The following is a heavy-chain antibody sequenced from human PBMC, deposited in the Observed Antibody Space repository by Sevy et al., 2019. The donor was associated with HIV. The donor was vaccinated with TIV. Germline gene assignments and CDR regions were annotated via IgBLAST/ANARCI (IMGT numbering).Heavy chain of an antibody. Sequence: GGSLRLSCGASGFIFSDYYMSWIRQAPGKGLEWVSYISGRSTYTNYADSVKGRFTISSDNAKNSVYLQRNSLRADDTAVYYCARVDRVGATTMAYFDYWGQGTLVTVSS. V-gene: IGHV3-11*06. CDR2: ISGRSTYT. J-gene: IGHJ4*02. D-gene: IGHD1-26*01. CDR1: GFIFSDYY. CDR3: ARVDRVGATTMAYFDY.